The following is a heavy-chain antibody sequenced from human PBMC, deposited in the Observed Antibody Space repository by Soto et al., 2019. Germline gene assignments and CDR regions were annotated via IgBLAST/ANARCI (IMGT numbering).Heavy chain of an antibody. CDR3: ARAPRGNCGYPSYFDY. J-gene: IGHJ4*02. Sequence: PSETLSLTCTVSGSSISSGGYYWSWIRQHPGKGLEWIGYIYYSGSTYYNPSLKSRVTISVDTSKNQISLKLSSVTAADTAVYYCARAPRGNCGYPSYFDYWGQGTLVTVSS. D-gene: IGHD3-22*01. CDR1: GSSISSGGYY. V-gene: IGHV4-31*03. CDR2: IYYSGST.